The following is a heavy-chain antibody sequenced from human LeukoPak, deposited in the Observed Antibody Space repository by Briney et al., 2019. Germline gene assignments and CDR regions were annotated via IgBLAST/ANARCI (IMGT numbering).Heavy chain of an antibody. J-gene: IGHJ4*02. CDR1: GFTFSSYS. CDR3: ARDGFIGSRIAAAGLDY. Sequence: PGGSLRLSCAASGFTFSSYSMNWVRQAPGKGLEWVSYISSSSSTIYYADSVKGRFTISRDNAKNSLYLQMNSLRAEDTAVYYCARDGFIGSRIAAAGLDYWGQGTLVTVSS. V-gene: IGHV3-48*01. D-gene: IGHD6-13*01. CDR2: ISSSSSTI.